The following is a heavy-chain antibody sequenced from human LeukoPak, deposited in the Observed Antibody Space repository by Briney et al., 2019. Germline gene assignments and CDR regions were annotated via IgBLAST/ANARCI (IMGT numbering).Heavy chain of an antibody. J-gene: IGHJ4*02. CDR1: GGSISSYY. CDR2: IYYSGST. V-gene: IGHV4-59*05. D-gene: IGHD6-6*01. CDR3: ARRRGGEFSSSLDY. Sequence: PSETLSLTCTVSGGSISSYYWSWIRQPPGKGLEWIGSIYYSGSTYYNPSLKSQVTISVDTSKNQFSLKLSSVTAADTAVYYCARRRGGEFSSSLDYWGQGTLVTVSS.